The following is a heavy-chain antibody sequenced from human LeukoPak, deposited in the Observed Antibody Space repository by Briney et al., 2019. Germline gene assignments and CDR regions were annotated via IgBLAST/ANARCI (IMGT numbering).Heavy chain of an antibody. J-gene: IGHJ5*02. CDR1: GFTFSSYA. CDR2: ISGSGGST. Sequence: QPGGSLRLSCAASGFTFSSYAMSWVRQAPGKGLEWVSAISGSGGSTYYADSVKGRFTTSRDNSKNTLYLQMNGLRAEDTAVYYCAKDLAMVISSWFDPWGQGTLVTVSS. CDR3: AKDLAMVISSWFDP. D-gene: IGHD5-18*01. V-gene: IGHV3-23*01.